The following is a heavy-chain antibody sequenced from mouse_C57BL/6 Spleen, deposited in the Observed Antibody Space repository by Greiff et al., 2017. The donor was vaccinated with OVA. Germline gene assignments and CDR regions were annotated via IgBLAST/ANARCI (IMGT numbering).Heavy chain of an antibody. J-gene: IGHJ4*01. V-gene: IGHV1-9*01. CDR1: GYTFTGYW. Sequence: QVQLKESGAELMKPGASVKLSCKATGYTFTGYWIEWVKQRPGHGLEWIGEILPGSGSTNYNEKFKGKATFTADTSSNTAYMQLSSLTTEDSAIYYCARDDYYGSSYVDYAMDYWGQGTSVTVSS. D-gene: IGHD1-1*01. CDR3: ARDDYYGSSYVDYAMDY. CDR2: ILPGSGST.